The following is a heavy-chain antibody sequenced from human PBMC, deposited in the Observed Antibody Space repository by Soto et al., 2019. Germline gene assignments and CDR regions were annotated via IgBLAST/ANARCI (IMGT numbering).Heavy chain of an antibody. V-gene: IGHV4-30-4*01. J-gene: IGHJ4*02. CDR3: AREGGESSDGLYYFDS. Sequence: KPSETLSLTCTVSGGSTSSDNYWSWIRQPPGKGLEWIGHIYYSGNTDYNPSLKSRLAISIDTSKNQFSLKLSSVTAAGTAVYFCAREGGESSDGLYYFDSWGQGSLVTVYS. CDR1: GGSTSSDNY. D-gene: IGHD3-16*01. CDR2: IYYSGNT.